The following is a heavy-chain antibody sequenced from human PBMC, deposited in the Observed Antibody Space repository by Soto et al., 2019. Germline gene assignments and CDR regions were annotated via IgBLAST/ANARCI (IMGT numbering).Heavy chain of an antibody. J-gene: IGHJ4*02. CDR3: AKDKGSSWYEIDY. V-gene: IGHV3-23*01. D-gene: IGHD6-13*01. Sequence: EVQLLASGGGLVQPGGSLRLSCAASGFTFSNYAVTWVRQAPGKGLEWVSTISGSGGSTYYADSVKGRFTISRDNSKNTLYLQMNSLRAEDTAVYYCAKDKGSSWYEIDYWGQGTLVTVSS. CDR1: GFTFSNYA. CDR2: ISGSGGST.